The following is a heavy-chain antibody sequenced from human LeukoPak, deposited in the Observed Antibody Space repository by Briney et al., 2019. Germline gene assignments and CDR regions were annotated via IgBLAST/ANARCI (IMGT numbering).Heavy chain of an antibody. CDR2: INGDGSST. J-gene: IGHJ6*02. V-gene: IGHV3-74*01. Sequence: GGSLRLSCAASGFAFRTYWMHWVRQAPGKGLVWVSRINGDGSSTNYADSVRGRFTISGDNAKNTLFLQMNSLRVEDTAEYYCARDTSYGMDVWGQGTTVTVSS. CDR1: GFAFRTYW. D-gene: IGHD3-16*01. CDR3: ARDTSYGMDV.